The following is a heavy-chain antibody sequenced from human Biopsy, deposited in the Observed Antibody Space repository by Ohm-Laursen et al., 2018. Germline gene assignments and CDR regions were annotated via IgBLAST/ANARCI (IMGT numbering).Heavy chain of an antibody. V-gene: IGHV3-21*01. CDR1: GFSVSSYD. J-gene: IGHJ6*02. D-gene: IGHD6-6*01. CDR3: ARDSSRRAREGGMDV. CDR2: ISETSSHI. Sequence: SLRLSCTASGFSVSSYDMNWVRQAPGKGLEWISYISETSSHIYDADSVRGRFTVARDIAKNSLYLQLNSLRVEDTAVYYSARDSSRRAREGGMDVWGQGTTVTVSS.